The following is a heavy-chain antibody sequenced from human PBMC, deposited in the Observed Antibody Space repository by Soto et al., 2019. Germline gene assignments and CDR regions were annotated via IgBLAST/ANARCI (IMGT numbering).Heavy chain of an antibody. Sequence: GGSLRLSXAASGFTFSTYWMSWVRQAPGKGLEWVANIKQDGSEKYYVDSVKGRFTVSRDNAKNSLYLQMNSLRAEDTAVYYCAREGHDYGSGYNYWGQGTLVTVSS. D-gene: IGHD4-17*01. V-gene: IGHV3-7*01. CDR3: AREGHDYGSGYNY. CDR1: GFTFSTYW. CDR2: IKQDGSEK. J-gene: IGHJ4*02.